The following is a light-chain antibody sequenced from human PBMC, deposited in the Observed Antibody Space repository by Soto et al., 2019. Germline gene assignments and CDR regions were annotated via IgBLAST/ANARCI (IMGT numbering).Light chain of an antibody. J-gene: IGKJ1*01. CDR2: KAS. CDR3: QQYNSYWWT. V-gene: IGKV1-5*03. CDR1: QSISNW. Sequence: DIQMTQSPPTLSASVGDRVTITCRASQSISNWLAWYQQKPGKAPNLLIYKASSLESGVPPRFSGSGSGTEFTLTISSLQPDDFATYYCQQYNSYWWTFGQGTKVEIK.